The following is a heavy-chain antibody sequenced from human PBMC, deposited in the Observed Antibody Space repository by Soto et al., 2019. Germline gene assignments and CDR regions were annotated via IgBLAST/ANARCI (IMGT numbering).Heavy chain of an antibody. Sequence: PSETLSLTCTVSGGSISSGDYYWSWIRQPPGKGLEWVGYIYYSGSTYYNPSLKSRVTLSVDTSKNQFSLKLSSVTAADTAVYYCARDATRVDIVATTPYYYYGMDVWGQGTTVTVSS. V-gene: IGHV4-30-4*01. CDR3: ARDATRVDIVATTPYYYYGMDV. CDR1: GGSISSGDYY. CDR2: IYYSGST. J-gene: IGHJ6*02. D-gene: IGHD5-12*01.